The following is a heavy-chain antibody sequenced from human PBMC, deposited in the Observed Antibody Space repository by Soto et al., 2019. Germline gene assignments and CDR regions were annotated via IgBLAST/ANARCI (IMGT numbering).Heavy chain of an antibody. D-gene: IGHD3-9*01. CDR3: ARDLYYDILTGSPDSYYCYGMDV. J-gene: IGHJ6*02. V-gene: IGHV1-2*04. CDR1: GDTLTRYY. Sequence: ALVKDSSKDSGDTLTRYYMHWVRQAPGQRPDWMGWINANSGGTNYAQKFQGWVTMTRDTSISTAYMELSRLRADDTAVYYCARDLYYDILTGSPDSYYCYGMDVWGQGTEVTVSS. CDR2: INANSGGT.